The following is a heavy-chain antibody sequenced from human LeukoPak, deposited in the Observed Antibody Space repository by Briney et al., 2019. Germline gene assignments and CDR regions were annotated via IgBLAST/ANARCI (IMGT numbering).Heavy chain of an antibody. Sequence: ASVRVSCKASGYTFDTYAMNWVRQAPGQGPEWMGWINTNTGNPTYAQRFTGRFVFSLDTSVSTAYLQISSLKAEDTAVYYCATSPGIAAPSGYYFDHWGQGTLVTVSS. CDR2: INTNTGNP. D-gene: IGHD6-13*01. V-gene: IGHV7-4-1*02. CDR3: ATSPGIAAPSGYYFDH. CDR1: GYTFDTYA. J-gene: IGHJ4*02.